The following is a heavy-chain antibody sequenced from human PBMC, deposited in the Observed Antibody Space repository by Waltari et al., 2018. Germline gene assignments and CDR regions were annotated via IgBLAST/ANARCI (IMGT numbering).Heavy chain of an antibody. CDR2: IKEDGGRK. V-gene: IGHV3-7*01. D-gene: IGHD2-15*01. Sequence: EVQLVESGGDLVQPGGSLRLSCAVSGLTLSNYWMGWVRQAPGKGLEWVAGIKEDGGRKDYVDSVKGRFTISRDNAKSTLYLQMNSLRAEDTAVFYCVRNRGWQQFDFWGQGTLVTVSS. J-gene: IGHJ4*02. CDR3: VRNRGWQQFDF. CDR1: GLTLSNYW.